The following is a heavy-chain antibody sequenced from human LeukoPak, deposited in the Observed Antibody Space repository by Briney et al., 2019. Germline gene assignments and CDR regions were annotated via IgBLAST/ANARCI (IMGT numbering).Heavy chain of an antibody. D-gene: IGHD3-10*01. V-gene: IGHV3-33*01. Sequence: GGSLRLSCAASGFTFSSYGMHWVRQAPGKGLEWVAVIWYDGSNKYYADSVKGRFTISRDNSKNTLYLQMNSLRAEDTAVYYCAGGSGSYYLNYWGQGTLVTVSS. CDR2: IWYDGSNK. J-gene: IGHJ4*02. CDR1: GFTFSSYG. CDR3: AGGSGSYYLNY.